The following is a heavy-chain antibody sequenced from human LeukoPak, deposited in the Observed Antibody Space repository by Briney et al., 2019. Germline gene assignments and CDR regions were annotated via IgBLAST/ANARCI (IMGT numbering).Heavy chain of an antibody. D-gene: IGHD6-13*01. J-gene: IGHJ5*02. CDR3: ARGVGYSSSERVRYWFDP. Sequence: ASVKVSCKASGYTSTGYYMHWVRQAPGQGLEWMGWINPNSGGTNYAQKFQGWVTMTRDTSISTAYMELSRLRSDDTAVYYCARGVGYSSSERVRYWFDPWGQGTLVTVSS. CDR1: GYTSTGYY. V-gene: IGHV1-2*04. CDR2: INPNSGGT.